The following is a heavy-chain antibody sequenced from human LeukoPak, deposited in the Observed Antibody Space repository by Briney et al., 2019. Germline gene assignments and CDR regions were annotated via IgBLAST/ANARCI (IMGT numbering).Heavy chain of an antibody. D-gene: IGHD3-9*01. V-gene: IGHV3-23*01. CDR2: ISGSGGST. Sequence: PGGSLRLSCAASGFTVSSYAMSWVRQAPGKGLEWVSAISGSGGSTYYADSVKGRFTISRDNSKNTLYLQMNSLRAEDTAVYYCAKDRYFDWLFNGGPTGLWGQGTLVTFSS. CDR3: AKDRYFDWLFNGGPTGL. CDR1: GFTVSSYA. J-gene: IGHJ4*02.